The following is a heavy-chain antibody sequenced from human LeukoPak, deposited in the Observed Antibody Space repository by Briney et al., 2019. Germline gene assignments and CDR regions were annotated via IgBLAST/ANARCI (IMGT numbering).Heavy chain of an antibody. V-gene: IGHV3-30*03. Sequence: GRSLRLSCAASGFTFSSYGMHWVRQAPGKGLEWVAVISYDGSNKYYADSVKGRFTISRDNAKNSLYLQMNSLRAEDTAVYYCARGGHYGSGSYLGYMDVWGKGTTVTISS. CDR1: GFTFSSYG. CDR2: ISYDGSNK. CDR3: ARGGHYGSGSYLGYMDV. J-gene: IGHJ6*03. D-gene: IGHD3-10*01.